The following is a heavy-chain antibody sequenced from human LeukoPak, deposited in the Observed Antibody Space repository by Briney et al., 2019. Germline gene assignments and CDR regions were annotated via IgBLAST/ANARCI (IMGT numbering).Heavy chain of an antibody. CDR3: ASIHRRREQVEMPTIVGEGIDY. D-gene: IGHD5-24*01. Sequence: PSETLSLTCTVSGGSISGSSYYWGWLRPPPGKELESIGSIYYSGSTYDHPSLKSRVTISVDTSKNQFSLKLSSVTAADTAVYYCASIHRRREQVEMPTIVGEGIDYWGQGTLVTVSS. CDR2: IYYSGST. CDR1: GGSISGSSYY. J-gene: IGHJ4*02. V-gene: IGHV4-39*01.